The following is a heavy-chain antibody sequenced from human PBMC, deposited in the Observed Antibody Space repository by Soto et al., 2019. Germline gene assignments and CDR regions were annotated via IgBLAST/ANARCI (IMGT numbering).Heavy chain of an antibody. CDR2: IRSNASGGTT. CDR1: GFTFSEFL. Sequence: GGSLRLSCTASGFTFSEFLMTWFRQSPGKRLESVGFIRSNASGGTTDYAASLKVRFIISRDEYKSIDYLQLNSLKTEHTAVYFCARDVGYTSGHYFDYWGQGTLVTV. D-gene: IGHD1-1*01. J-gene: IGHJ4*02. V-gene: IGHV3-49*03. CDR3: ARDVGYTSGHYFDY.